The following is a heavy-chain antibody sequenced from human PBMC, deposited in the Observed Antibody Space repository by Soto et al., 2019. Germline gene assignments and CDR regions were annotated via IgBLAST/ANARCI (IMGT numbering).Heavy chain of an antibody. V-gene: IGHV3-64D*06. Sequence: GSLRLSCSASGFTFSSYAMHWVRQAPGKGLEYVSAISSNGGSTYYADSVKGRFTISRDNSKNTLYLQMSSLRAEDTAVYYCVKGGLIAVAGTSRYGMDVWGQGTTVTVSS. J-gene: IGHJ6*02. CDR3: VKGGLIAVAGTSRYGMDV. CDR2: ISSNGGST. D-gene: IGHD6-19*01. CDR1: GFTFSSYA.